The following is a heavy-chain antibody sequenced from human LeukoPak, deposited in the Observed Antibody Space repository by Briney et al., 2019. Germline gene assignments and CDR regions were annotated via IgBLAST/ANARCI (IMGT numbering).Heavy chain of an antibody. CDR3: AKDAGSSWQIFDY. Sequence: GGSLRLSCVASGFTFSNYAMHWVRQAPGKGLEWVAVVSYDGGNKYYADSVKGRFTISRDNSKNTLYLQMNSLRAEDTAVYYCAKDAGSSWQIFDYWGQGTLVTVSS. CDR1: GFTFSNYA. V-gene: IGHV3-30-3*01. CDR2: VSYDGGNK. D-gene: IGHD6-13*01. J-gene: IGHJ4*02.